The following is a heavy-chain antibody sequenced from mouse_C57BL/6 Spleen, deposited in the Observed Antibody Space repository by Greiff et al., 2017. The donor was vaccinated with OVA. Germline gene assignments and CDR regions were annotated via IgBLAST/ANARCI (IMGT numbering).Heavy chain of an antibody. J-gene: IGHJ4*01. CDR2: IYPGSGST. V-gene: IGHV1-55*01. Sequence: QVQLKQSGAELVKPGASVKMSCKASGYTFTSYWITWVKQRPGQGLEWIGDIYPGSGSTNYNEKFKSKATLTVDTSSSTAYMQLSSLTSEDSAVYYCARGGKVYAMDYWGQGTSVTVSS. CDR1: GYTFTSYW. CDR3: ARGGKVYAMDY. D-gene: IGHD1-1*02.